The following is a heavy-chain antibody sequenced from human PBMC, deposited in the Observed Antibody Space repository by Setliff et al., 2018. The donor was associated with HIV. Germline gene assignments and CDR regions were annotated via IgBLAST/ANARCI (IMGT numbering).Heavy chain of an antibody. J-gene: IGHJ5*02. D-gene: IGHD2-15*01. CDR3: AKMACSGGNCYSGS. V-gene: IGHV3-23*01. Sequence: GGSLRLSCAASGLTFSSFAMNWVRQAPGKGLEWVSIISASGVSTYYADSVKDRFTISRDNSKNTLYLQMSGLRAEDTAVYYCAKMACSGGNCYSGSWGQGALVTVSS. CDR1: GLTFSSFA. CDR2: ISASGVST.